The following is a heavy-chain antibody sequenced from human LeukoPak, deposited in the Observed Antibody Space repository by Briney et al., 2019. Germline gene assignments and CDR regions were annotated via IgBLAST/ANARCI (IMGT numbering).Heavy chain of an antibody. D-gene: IGHD3-22*01. V-gene: IGHV4-38-2*02. CDR3: ARALYYDSSGYYYFDI. Sequence: SETLSLTCTVSGYSISSGYYWGWIRQPPGKGLEWIGSIYYSGSTYYNPSLKSRVTISVDTSKNQFSLKLSSVTAADTAVYYCARALYYDSSGYYYFDIWGQGTMVTVSS. CDR1: GYSISSGYY. CDR2: IYYSGST. J-gene: IGHJ3*02.